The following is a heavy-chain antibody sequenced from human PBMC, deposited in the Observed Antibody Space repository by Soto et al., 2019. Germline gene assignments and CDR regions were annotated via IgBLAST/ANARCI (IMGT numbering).Heavy chain of an antibody. J-gene: IGHJ4*03. Sequence: GGSLRLSCAASGFLVRNNYMTWVRQAPGMGLEWVSAMYSDGRTFYAESVKGRFIISRDKYDNTLYLQMNSLRAEDTALYSCARELHEATLAVWGQGTLVTVSS. CDR2: MYSDGRT. D-gene: IGHD5-12*01. CDR1: GFLVRNNY. CDR3: ARELHEATLAV. V-gene: IGHV3-53*01.